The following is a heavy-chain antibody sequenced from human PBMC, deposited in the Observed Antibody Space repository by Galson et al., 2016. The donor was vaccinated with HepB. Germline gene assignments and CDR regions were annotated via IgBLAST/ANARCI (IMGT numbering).Heavy chain of an antibody. CDR1: GFTFRTYD. D-gene: IGHD1-26*01. Sequence: SLRLSCAASGFTFRTYDMHWVRQTKTKGLEWVSAIGTAGDTYYPDSVKGRSTISRENAKNSLYLQMNSLRAGDTAVYYCARGPCRRSSFYYGMDVWGQGTTVTVSS. CDR3: ARGPCRRSSFYYGMDV. V-gene: IGHV3-13*01. J-gene: IGHJ6*02. CDR2: IGTAGDT.